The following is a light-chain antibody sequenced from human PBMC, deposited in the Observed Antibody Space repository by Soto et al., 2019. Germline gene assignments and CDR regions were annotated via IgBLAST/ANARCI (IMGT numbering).Light chain of an antibody. CDR3: QQRSNWTPFT. Sequence: EIVLTQSPATLSLSPGDRATLSCRASQSVSSYLAWYQQKPGQAPRLLIYDASNRATGIPARFSGSGSGTEFTLTISSLEPEDFAVYYCQQRSNWTPFTFGQGTKLEIK. CDR1: QSVSSY. V-gene: IGKV3-11*01. CDR2: DAS. J-gene: IGKJ2*01.